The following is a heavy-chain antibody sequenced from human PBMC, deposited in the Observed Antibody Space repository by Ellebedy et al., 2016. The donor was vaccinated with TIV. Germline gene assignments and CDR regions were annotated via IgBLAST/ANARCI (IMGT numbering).Heavy chain of an antibody. Sequence: SETLSLTXAVYGGSFSGYYWSWIRQPPGKGLEWIGEINHSGSTNYNPSLKSRVTISVDTSKNQFSLKLSSVTAADTAVYYCAREEKSGYSNNPWGQGTLVTVSS. CDR1: GGSFSGYY. J-gene: IGHJ5*02. CDR2: INHSGST. V-gene: IGHV4-34*01. CDR3: AREEKSGYSNNP. D-gene: IGHD6-13*01.